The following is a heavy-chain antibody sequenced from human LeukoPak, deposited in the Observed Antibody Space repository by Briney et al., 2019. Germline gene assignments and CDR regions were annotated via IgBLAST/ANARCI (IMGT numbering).Heavy chain of an antibody. CDR2: IRGGGGSA. V-gene: IGHV3-23*01. D-gene: IGHD2-15*01. Sequence: GGSLRLSCTASGFTFSAYAMMWVRQAPGKGPEWVSAIRGGGGSAYYADSVKGRFTISRDNSKNTLYLQMNSLRAEDTAVYYCAKAEDNGYYYYYMDVWGRGTTVTVSS. CDR3: AKAEDNGYYYYYMDV. J-gene: IGHJ6*03. CDR1: GFTFSAYA.